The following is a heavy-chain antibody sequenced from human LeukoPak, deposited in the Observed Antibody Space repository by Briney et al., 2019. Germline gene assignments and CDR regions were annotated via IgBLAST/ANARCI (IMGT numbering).Heavy chain of an antibody. CDR2: ISAYNGNT. CDR1: GYTFTSYG. Sequence: GASVKVSCKASGYTFTSYGISWVRQAPGQGLEWMGWISAYNGNTNYAQKLQGRVTMTTDTSTSTAYMELRSLRSDDTAVYYCASRPSGVGATTNWFDPWGQGTLVTVSS. V-gene: IGHV1-18*01. CDR3: ASRPSGVGATTNWFDP. J-gene: IGHJ5*02. D-gene: IGHD1-26*01.